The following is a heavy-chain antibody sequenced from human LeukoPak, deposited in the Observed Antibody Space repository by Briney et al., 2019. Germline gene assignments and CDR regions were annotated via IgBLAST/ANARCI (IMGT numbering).Heavy chain of an antibody. Sequence: PGGSLRLSCAASAFSMNDFWMHWVRQGPGKGLEWVSRINKDATITTYADSVKGRFTVSRDNVKNMVYLDMNGLRGEDTAVYYCARSGIGRGFDIWGRGATVTVSS. V-gene: IGHV3-74*01. CDR3: ARSGIGRGFDI. J-gene: IGHJ3*02. D-gene: IGHD2/OR15-2a*01. CDR1: AFSMNDFW. CDR2: INKDATIT.